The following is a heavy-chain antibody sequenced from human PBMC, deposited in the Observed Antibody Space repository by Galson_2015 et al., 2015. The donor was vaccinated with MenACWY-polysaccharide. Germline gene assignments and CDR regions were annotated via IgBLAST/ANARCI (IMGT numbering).Heavy chain of an antibody. Sequence: SLRLSCAASGFTFGDYAMSWFRQAPGKGLEWVGFIRSKAYGGTTEYAASVKGRFTISRDDSTSIAYLQMNSLKTEDTAVYYCTRGYDFWRMYYFDYWGQGTLVTVSS. J-gene: IGHJ4*02. CDR1: GFTFGDYA. D-gene: IGHD3-3*01. CDR2: IRSKAYGGTT. V-gene: IGHV3-49*03. CDR3: TRGYDFWRMYYFDY.